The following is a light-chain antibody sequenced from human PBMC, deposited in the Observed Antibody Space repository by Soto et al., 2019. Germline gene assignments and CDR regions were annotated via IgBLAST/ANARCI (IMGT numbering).Light chain of an antibody. J-gene: IGKJ1*01. CDR3: QQYNNFWT. V-gene: IGKV1-5*01. CDR2: DAS. CDR1: QSISSW. Sequence: DIQMTQSPSALSASVGDRVTITCRASQSISSWLAWYQQKPGKAPRLLIYDASYLERGVPSRFSGSGSGTEFTLTIRQLQPEDFGTYYCQQYNNFWTFGPGTKVEI.